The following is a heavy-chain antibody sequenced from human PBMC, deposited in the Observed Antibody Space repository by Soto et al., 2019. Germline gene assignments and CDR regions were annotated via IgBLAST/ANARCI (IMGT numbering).Heavy chain of an antibody. CDR3: ARDKYCSGGSCRKNWFDP. J-gene: IGHJ5*02. CDR2: IYDDGSA. CDR1: GGSISSSY. V-gene: IGHV4-59*01. Sequence: SETLSLTCTVSGGSISSSYWSWILQPPGKGLEWLAYIYDDGSANYNPSLKSRATISLDMSKNQFSLKLTSVTAADTAVYYCARDKYCSGGSCRKNWFDPWGQGTLVTVSS. D-gene: IGHD2-15*01.